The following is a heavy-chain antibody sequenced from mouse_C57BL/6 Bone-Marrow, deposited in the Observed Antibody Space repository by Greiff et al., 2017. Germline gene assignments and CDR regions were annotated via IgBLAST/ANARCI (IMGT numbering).Heavy chain of an antibody. CDR3: AREGGDPRRYCYVEV. CDR1: GYSFTDYN. V-gene: IGHV1-39*01. J-gene: IGHJ1*03. D-gene: IGHD3-3*01. CDR2: INPNSGTT. Sequence: EVQLQQSGPELVKPGASVKISCKASGYSFTDYNMNWVKQSTGKSLEWIGVINPNSGTTSYNQKFKGKATLTVDKSSSTACMQLNSLTSEDSAVYSCAREGGDPRRYCYVEVRGTATTV.